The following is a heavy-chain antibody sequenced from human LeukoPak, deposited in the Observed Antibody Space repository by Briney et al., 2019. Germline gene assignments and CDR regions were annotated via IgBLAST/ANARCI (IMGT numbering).Heavy chain of an antibody. CDR3: ARGGSSWHRWYFDL. J-gene: IGHJ2*01. CDR2: INPNSGGT. D-gene: IGHD6-13*01. CDR1: GYTFTGYY. Sequence: ASVKVSCKASGYTFTGYYMHWVRQAPGQGLEWMGWINPNSGGTNYAQKFQGWVTMTRDTSISTAYMELSRLRSDDTAVYYCARGGSSWHRWYFDLWGRGTLVTVSS. V-gene: IGHV1-2*04.